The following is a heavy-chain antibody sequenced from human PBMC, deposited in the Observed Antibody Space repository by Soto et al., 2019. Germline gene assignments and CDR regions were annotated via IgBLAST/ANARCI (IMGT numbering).Heavy chain of an antibody. V-gene: IGHV1-69*01. CDR2: SIPIFGTA. J-gene: IGHJ6*02. CDR3: ARGRGYSGDDHYYYFEMDV. D-gene: IGHD5-12*01. CDR1: GGTFNNYP. Sequence: QVQLVQSGAEVKKPGSSVKVSCKASGGTFNNYPITWVRQAPGQGLEWMGGSIPIFGTANYAQKFQGRVTISVDESTNTAYMELSSLRSEDTAVYYCARGRGYSGDDHYYYFEMDVWGQGTTVTVSS.